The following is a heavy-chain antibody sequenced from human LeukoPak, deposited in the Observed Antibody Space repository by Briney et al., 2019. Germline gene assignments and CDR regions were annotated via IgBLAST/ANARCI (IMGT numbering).Heavy chain of an antibody. CDR3: ARDDREASRVVPAATVDY. V-gene: IGHV3-21*01. Sequence: GGSLRLSCAASGFTFSSYSMNWVRQAPGKGLEWVSSISSSSSYIYYADSVKGRFTISRDNAKNSLYLQMNSLRAEDTAVYYCARDDREASRVVPAATVDYWGQGTLVTVSS. CDR2: ISSSSSYI. CDR1: GFTFSSYS. D-gene: IGHD2-2*01. J-gene: IGHJ4*02.